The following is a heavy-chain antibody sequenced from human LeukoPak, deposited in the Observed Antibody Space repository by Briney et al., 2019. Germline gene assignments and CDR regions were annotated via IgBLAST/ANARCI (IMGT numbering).Heavy chain of an antibody. CDR2: ISSSSSYI. CDR3: ARRLSDYYDSSGYRQFDY. CDR1: GFTFSSYS. Sequence: GGSVRLSCAASGFTFSSYSMHWVRQARGKGLEWVSSISSSSSYIYYADSVKGRFTISRDNAKNSLYLQMNSLRAEDTAVYYCARRLSDYYDSSGYRQFDYWGQGTLVTVSS. D-gene: IGHD3-22*01. J-gene: IGHJ4*02. V-gene: IGHV3-21*01.